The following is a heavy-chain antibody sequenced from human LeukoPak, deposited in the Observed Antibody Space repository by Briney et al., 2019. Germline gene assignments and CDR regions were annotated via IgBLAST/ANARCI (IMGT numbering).Heavy chain of an antibody. CDR2: FDPEDGET. D-gene: IGHD5-12*01. J-gene: IGHJ4*02. CDR3: ATPRRGYSGYEPFDY. V-gene: IGHV1-24*01. CDR1: GYTLTELS. Sequence: ASVKVSCKVSGYTLTELSMHWARQAPGKGLEWMGGFDPEDGETIYAQKFQGRVTMTEDTSTDTAYMELSSLRSEDTAVYYCATPRRGYSGYEPFDYWGQGTLVTVSS.